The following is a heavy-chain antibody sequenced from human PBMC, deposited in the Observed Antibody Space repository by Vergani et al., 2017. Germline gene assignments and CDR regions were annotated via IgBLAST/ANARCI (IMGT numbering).Heavy chain of an antibody. CDR2: IYYSGST. V-gene: IGHV4-59*01. D-gene: IGHD3-22*01. CDR1: GGSISSYY. J-gene: IGHJ4*02. CDR3: ARAAYYDSSGYWGY. Sequence: QVQLQESGPGLVKPSETLSLTCTVSGGSISSYYWSWIRQPPGKGLEWIGYIYYSGSTNYNPSLKSRVTISVDTSKNQFSLKLSSVTAADTAVYYCARAAYYDSSGYWGYWGQGTLVTVSS.